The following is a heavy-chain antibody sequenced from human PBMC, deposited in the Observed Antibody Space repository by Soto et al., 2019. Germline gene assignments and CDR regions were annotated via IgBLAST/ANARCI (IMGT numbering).Heavy chain of an antibody. CDR3: ARDGRAGLGYCSGGSCYEYVG. D-gene: IGHD2-15*01. Sequence: GGSLRLSCAASGFTFSSYSMNWVRQAPGKGLEWVSSISSSSSYIYYADSVKGRFTISRDNAKNSLYLQMNSLRAEDTAVYYCARDGRAGLGYCSGGSCYEYVGWGQGTLVTVSS. CDR1: GFTFSSYS. V-gene: IGHV3-21*01. CDR2: ISSSSSYI. J-gene: IGHJ4*02.